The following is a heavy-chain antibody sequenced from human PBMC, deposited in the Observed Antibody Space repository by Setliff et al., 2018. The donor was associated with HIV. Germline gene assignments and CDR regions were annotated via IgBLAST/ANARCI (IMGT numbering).Heavy chain of an antibody. CDR1: GGSISGYF. J-gene: IGHJ4*02. V-gene: IGHV4-59*12. CDR3: ARVGLRFKYTFDY. Sequence: SETLSLTCTVSGGSISGYFWNWIRQPPGKGLEWIGYIYHSGNTNYNPSLNNRAAIVLDTSKNQFSLWLTSVTAADTAVYYCARVGLRFKYTFDYWGQGMLVTVSS. D-gene: IGHD5-12*01. CDR2: IYHSGNT.